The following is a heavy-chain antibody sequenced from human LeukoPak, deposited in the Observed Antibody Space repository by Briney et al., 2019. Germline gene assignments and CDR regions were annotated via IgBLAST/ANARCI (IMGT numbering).Heavy chain of an antibody. D-gene: IGHD3-10*01. CDR3: ARNTYYYGSGSYSYDY. CDR1: GDSIISKNYY. V-gene: IGHV4-61*02. CDR2: TLASGTV. Sequence: PSETLSLTCTVSGDSIISKNYYWTWLRQPAGKGLEWIGRTLASGTVSYSPSLKSRVTISVDTSNNQFSLSLSSVTAADTAVYYCARNTYYYGSGSYSYDYWGQGTLVTVSS. J-gene: IGHJ4*02.